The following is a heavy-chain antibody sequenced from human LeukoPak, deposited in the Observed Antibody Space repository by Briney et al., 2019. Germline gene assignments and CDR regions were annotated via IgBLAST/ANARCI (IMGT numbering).Heavy chain of an antibody. CDR1: GYTFTSYG. CDR2: ISAYNGNT. D-gene: IGHD3-10*01. Sequence: ASVKVSCKASGYTFTSYGISWVRQAPGQGLEWMGWISAYNGNTNYAQKLQGRVTMTTDTSTSTAYMELRSLRSDDTAVYYCASDRGLYYGSGSYYKAPGYYGMDVWGQGTTVTVSS. V-gene: IGHV1-18*01. CDR3: ASDRGLYYGSGSYYKAPGYYGMDV. J-gene: IGHJ6*02.